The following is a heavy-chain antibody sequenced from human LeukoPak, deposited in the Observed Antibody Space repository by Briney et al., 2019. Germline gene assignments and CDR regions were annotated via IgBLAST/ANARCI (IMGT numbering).Heavy chain of an antibody. D-gene: IGHD3-16*02. CDR2: INHSGST. CDR1: GGSFSGYY. J-gene: IGHJ4*02. V-gene: IGHV4-34*01. CDR3: ARGGGVWGSYRLFDY. Sequence: SETLSLSCAVYGGSFSGYYWSWIRQPPGKGLEWIGEINHSGSTNYNPSLKGRVTISVDTSKNQFSLKLSSVTAADTAVYYCARGGGVWGSYRLFDYWGQGTLVTVSS.